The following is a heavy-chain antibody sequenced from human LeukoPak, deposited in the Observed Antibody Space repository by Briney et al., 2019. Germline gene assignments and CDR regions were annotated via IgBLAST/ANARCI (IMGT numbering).Heavy chain of an antibody. Sequence: GGSLRLSCAASGFTFSRYAMSWVRQAPGKGLEWVSAIKGRFTISRDNSKNTLYLQMNSLRADDTAVYYCAKGNDYYYMDVWGKGTTVTVSS. V-gene: IGHV3-23*01. CDR2: I. CDR1: GFTFSRYA. J-gene: IGHJ6*03. CDR3: AKGNDYYYMDV.